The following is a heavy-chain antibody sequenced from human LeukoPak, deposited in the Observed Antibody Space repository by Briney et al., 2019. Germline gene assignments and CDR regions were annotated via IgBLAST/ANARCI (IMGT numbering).Heavy chain of an antibody. D-gene: IGHD1-26*01. J-gene: IGHJ3*02. CDR1: GFTFSSYA. CDR3: AKNKRQWELLHAFDT. V-gene: IGHV3-30-3*02. Sequence: PGGSLRLSCAASGFTFSSYAMQWVRQAPGKGLEWVAVISYDGSNKYYADSVRGRFTISRDSSKNTLYLQMISLRAADTAVYYCAKNKRQWELLHAFDTWGQGTVVTVSS. CDR2: ISYDGSNK.